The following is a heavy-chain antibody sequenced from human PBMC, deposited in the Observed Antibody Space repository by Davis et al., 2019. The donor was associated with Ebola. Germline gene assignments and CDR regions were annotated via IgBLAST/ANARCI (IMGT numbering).Heavy chain of an antibody. CDR2: IYTSGST. J-gene: IGHJ4*02. V-gene: IGHV4-4*07. CDR1: GGSISSYY. Sequence: PGGSLRLSCTVSGGSISSYYWSWIRQPAGKGLEWIGRIYTSGSTNYNPSLKSRVTMSVDTSKNQISLRLSSVTAADTAVYFCARGAVGEERPFGYWGQGILVTVSS. D-gene: IGHD6-19*01. CDR3: ARGAVGEERPFGY.